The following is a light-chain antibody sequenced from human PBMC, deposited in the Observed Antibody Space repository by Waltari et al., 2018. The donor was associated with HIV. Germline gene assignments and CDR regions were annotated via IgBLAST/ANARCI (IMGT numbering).Light chain of an antibody. CDR1: HIARQR. J-gene: IGLJ1*01. CDR2: NGS. CDR3: HVWDRGTDHHV. V-gene: IGLV3-21*02. Sequence: SYVLTQPPSVSVAQGQRARLTWGGYHIARQRVPVYQQKPGQAPGLVVYNGSDRPSGIPERFSGSNSGNTVTLTITRVEAGDEADYYCHVWDRGTDHHVFGTGTKVTVL.